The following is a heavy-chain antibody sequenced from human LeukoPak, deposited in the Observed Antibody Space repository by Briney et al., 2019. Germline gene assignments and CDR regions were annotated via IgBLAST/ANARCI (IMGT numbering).Heavy chain of an antibody. CDR3: ARDRWSSGWYDVYYYYGMDV. CDR2: IIPILGIA. V-gene: IGHV1-69*04. CDR1: GGTFSSYA. D-gene: IGHD6-19*01. J-gene: IGHJ6*02. Sequence: SVKVSCKASGGTFSSYAISWVRQAPGQGLEWMGRIIPILGIANYAQKFQGRVTITADKSTSTAYMELSSLRSEDTAVYYCARDRWSSGWYDVYYYYGMDVWGQGTTVTVPS.